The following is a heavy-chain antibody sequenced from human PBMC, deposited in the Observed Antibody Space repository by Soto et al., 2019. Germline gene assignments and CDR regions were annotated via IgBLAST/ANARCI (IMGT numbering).Heavy chain of an antibody. CDR3: ARGPRITIFGVVTRPTDY. Sequence: ASVKVSCKASGYTFTSYAMHWVRQAPGQRLEWMGWINAGNGNTKYSQKFQGRVTITRDTSASTAYMELSSLRSEDTAVYYCARGPRITIFGVVTRPTDYWGQGTLVTVSS. CDR2: INAGNGNT. J-gene: IGHJ4*02. V-gene: IGHV1-3*01. CDR1: GYTFTSYA. D-gene: IGHD3-3*01.